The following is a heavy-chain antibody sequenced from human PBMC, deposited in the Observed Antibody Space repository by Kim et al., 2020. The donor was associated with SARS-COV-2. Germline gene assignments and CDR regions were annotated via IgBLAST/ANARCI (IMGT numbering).Heavy chain of an antibody. V-gene: IGHV1-18*01. D-gene: IGHD2-2*01. Sequence: ASVMVSCKASDYTFSSYGITWVRQAPGQGLEWMGWISPYNGNTNYAQKLQGRVTMTTDTSTSTAYMELRSLRSDDTAVYYCARDPWTICSSTSCPFEYWGQGTLVTVSS. J-gene: IGHJ4*02. CDR1: DYTFSSYG. CDR3: ARDPWTICSSTSCPFEY. CDR2: ISPYNGNT.